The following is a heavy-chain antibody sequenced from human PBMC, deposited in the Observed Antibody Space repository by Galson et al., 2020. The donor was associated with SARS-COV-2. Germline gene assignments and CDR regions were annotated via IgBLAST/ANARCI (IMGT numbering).Heavy chain of an antibody. CDR1: GFTFSSYS. CDR2: ISSSSSTI. J-gene: IGHJ3*02. CDR3: ARDFPRSGSYYALAFDI. V-gene: IGHV3-48*01. D-gene: IGHD1-26*01. Sequence: GGSLRLSCAASGFTFSSYSMNWVRQAPGKGLEWVSYISSSSSTIYYADSVKGRFTISRDNAKNSLYLQMNSLRAEDTAVYYCARDFPRSGSYYALAFDIWGQGTMVTVSS.